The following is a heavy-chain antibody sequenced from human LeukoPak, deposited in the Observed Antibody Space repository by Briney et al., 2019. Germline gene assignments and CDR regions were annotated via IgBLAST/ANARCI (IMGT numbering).Heavy chain of an antibody. CDR1: GFTFDDYA. V-gene: IGHV3-43D*03. Sequence: GGSRRLSCAASGFTFDDYAMHWVRHAPGKGLKWVSLISWDSGRTYYADSVKGRFTISRDNSKNSLYLQMNSLRAEDTALYYCAKSSGYSYGYDYWRQGTVVTFS. J-gene: IGHJ4*02. D-gene: IGHD5-18*01. CDR3: AKSSGYSYGYDY. CDR2: ISWDSGRT.